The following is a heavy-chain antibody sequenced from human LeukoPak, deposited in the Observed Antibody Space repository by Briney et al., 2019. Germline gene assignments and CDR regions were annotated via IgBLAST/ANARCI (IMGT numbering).Heavy chain of an antibody. CDR2: IIPIFGTA. Sequence: SVKVSCKASGGTFSSYAISWVRQAPGQGLEWMGGIIPIFGTANYAQKFQGRVTITADESTGTAYMELSSLRSEDTAVYYCARPQIYCSSTSCHTPGYYYYGMDVWGQGTTVTVSS. CDR1: GGTFSSYA. D-gene: IGHD2-2*01. J-gene: IGHJ6*02. V-gene: IGHV1-69*13. CDR3: ARPQIYCSSTSCHTPGYYYYGMDV.